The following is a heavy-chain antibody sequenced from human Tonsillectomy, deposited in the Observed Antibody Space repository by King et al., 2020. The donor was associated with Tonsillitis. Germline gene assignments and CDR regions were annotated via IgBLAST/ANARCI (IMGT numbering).Heavy chain of an antibody. CDR2: IPYDGRNK. Sequence: VQLVESGGGVVQPGGSLRLPCTASGFTFSSYGMHWARQPPGKGLEWVAFIPYDGRNKYYADSVKGRFTISRDNSKNTLYVQINSLRAEDTAVYYCAKDSSYYGSGLDYWGQGTLVTVSS. CDR1: GFTFSSYG. J-gene: IGHJ4*02. V-gene: IGHV3-30*02. D-gene: IGHD3-10*01. CDR3: AKDSSYYGSGLDY.